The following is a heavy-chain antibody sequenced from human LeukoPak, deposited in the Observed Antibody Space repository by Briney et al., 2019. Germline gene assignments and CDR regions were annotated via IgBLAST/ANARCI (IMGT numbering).Heavy chain of an antibody. CDR3: AELGITMIGGV. J-gene: IGHJ6*04. D-gene: IGHD3-10*02. CDR1: GFTFTNYW. Sequence: GGSLRLSCAASGFTFTNYWMHWVRQAPGKGLVWVSRINSAGSSTNYADSVKGRFTISRDNAKNSLYLQMNSLRAEDTAVYYCAELGITMIGGVWGKGTTVTISS. CDR2: INSAGSST. V-gene: IGHV3-74*01.